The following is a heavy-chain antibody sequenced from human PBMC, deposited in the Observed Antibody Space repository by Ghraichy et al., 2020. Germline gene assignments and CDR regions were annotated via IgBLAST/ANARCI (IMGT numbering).Heavy chain of an antibody. CDR3: VKTGCSSTNCYGNF. V-gene: IGHV3-64D*06. CDR1: GFTFNTYA. J-gene: IGHJ4*02. CDR2: IYSNGDST. Sequence: GESLNISCSASGFTFNTYAMQWVRQAPGKRPEFVSLIYSNGDSTYYANSVKGRFIISRDNSKNTLYLQMSRLRVEDTAIYYCVKTGCSSTNCYGNFWGRGTLVTVSS. D-gene: IGHD2-2*01.